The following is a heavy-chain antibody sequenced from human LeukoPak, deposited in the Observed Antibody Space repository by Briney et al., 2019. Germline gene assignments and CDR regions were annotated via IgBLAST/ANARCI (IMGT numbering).Heavy chain of an antibody. J-gene: IGHJ3*02. D-gene: IGHD5-18*01. CDR1: GFTFSSYG. Sequence: GGTLRLSCAASGFTFSSYGMSWVRQAPGKGLEWVSAISGSGGSTYYADSVKGRFTISRDNAKNSLYLQMNSLRAEDTAVYYCARGDTAMVTGAFDIWGQGTMVTVSS. V-gene: IGHV3-23*01. CDR2: ISGSGGST. CDR3: ARGDTAMVTGAFDI.